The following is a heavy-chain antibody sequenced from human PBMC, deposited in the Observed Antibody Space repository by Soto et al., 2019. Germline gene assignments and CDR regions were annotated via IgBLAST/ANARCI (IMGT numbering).Heavy chain of an antibody. CDR2: IKSKTDGGTT. J-gene: IGHJ3*02. D-gene: IGHD3-3*01. Sequence: EVQLVESGGGLVKPGGSLRLSCAASGFTFSNAWMSWVRQAPGKGLEWVGRIKSKTDGGTTDYAAPVKGRFTISRDDSKNTLYLQMNSLKTEDTAVYYCTTAGLGGLRFLEWLFGSEGAFDIWGQGTMVTVSS. CDR3: TTAGLGGLRFLEWLFGSEGAFDI. CDR1: GFTFSNAW. V-gene: IGHV3-15*01.